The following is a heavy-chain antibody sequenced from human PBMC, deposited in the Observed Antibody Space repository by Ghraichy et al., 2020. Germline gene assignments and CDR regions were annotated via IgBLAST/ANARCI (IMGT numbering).Heavy chain of an antibody. CDR1: GFTFSSYA. J-gene: IGHJ6*04. CDR2: ISGSGGST. D-gene: IGHD2-15*01. V-gene: IGHV3-23*01. Sequence: GGSLRLSCAASGFTFSSYAMSWVRQAPGKGLEWVSAISGSGGSTYYADSVKGRFTISRDNSKNTLYLQMNSLRAEDTAVYYCAKVPKQNSGGYYYYGMDVWGEGTTVTVSS. CDR3: AKVPKQNSGGYYYYGMDV.